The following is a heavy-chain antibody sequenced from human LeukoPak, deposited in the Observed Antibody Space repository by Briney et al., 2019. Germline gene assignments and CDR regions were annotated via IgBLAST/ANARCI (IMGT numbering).Heavy chain of an antibody. CDR2: ISTSGSTI. Sequence: GGSLRLSCAASGFTFSDYYINWIRQAPGKGLEWVSYISTSGSTIYYADSVKGRFTISRDNAKNSLYLQMNSLRAEDTAVYYCARRRLSSSWYPDYFDYWGQGTLVTVSS. D-gene: IGHD6-13*01. CDR3: ARRRLSSSWYPDYFDY. J-gene: IGHJ4*02. CDR1: GFTFSDYY. V-gene: IGHV3-11*04.